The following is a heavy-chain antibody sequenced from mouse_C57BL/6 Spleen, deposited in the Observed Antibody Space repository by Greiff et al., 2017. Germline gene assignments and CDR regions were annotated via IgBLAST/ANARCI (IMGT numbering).Heavy chain of an antibody. CDR2: IDPSDSET. CDR3: AVNYHGRSLGAY. J-gene: IGHJ3*01. D-gene: IGHD1-1*01. CDR1: GYTFTSYW. V-gene: IGHV1-52*01. Sequence: QVQLQQPGAELVRPGSSVKLSCKASGYTFTSYWMHWVKPRPIQGLEWIGNIDPSDSETQYNQKFKDKATLTVDTSSSTAYMQLSSLTSEDSAVYYCAVNYHGRSLGAYWGQGTLVTVSA.